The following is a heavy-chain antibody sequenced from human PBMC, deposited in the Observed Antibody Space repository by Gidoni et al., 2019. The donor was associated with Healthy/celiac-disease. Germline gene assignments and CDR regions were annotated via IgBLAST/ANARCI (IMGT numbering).Heavy chain of an antibody. D-gene: IGHD3-10*01. CDR2: ISGSGGST. CDR3: ATPPPRYYSY. CDR1: GFTFSHYA. Sequence: EVQLLESGGGLVQPGGSLRLSCAASGFTFSHYARSLVRQAPGKGLEWVSAISGSGGSTYYADSVKGRFTISRDKSKNTLYLQMNSLRAEDTAVYYCATPPPRYYSYWGQRTLVTVSS. J-gene: IGHJ4*02. V-gene: IGHV3-23*01.